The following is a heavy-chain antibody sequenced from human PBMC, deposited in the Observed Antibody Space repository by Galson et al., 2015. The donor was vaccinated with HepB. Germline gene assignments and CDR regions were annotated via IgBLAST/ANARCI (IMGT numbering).Heavy chain of an antibody. CDR2: ITPSGDNT. CDR1: GFTFSYYA. J-gene: IGHJ4*02. V-gene: IGHV3-23*01. Sequence: SLRLSCAASGFTFSYYAMSWVRQAPGKGLEWISAITPSGDNTYSADSMRGRFTISRDNSRDTLYLQMNSLRVEDTAVYYCARTFYFDYWGQGTLVTVSS. CDR3: ARTFYFDY.